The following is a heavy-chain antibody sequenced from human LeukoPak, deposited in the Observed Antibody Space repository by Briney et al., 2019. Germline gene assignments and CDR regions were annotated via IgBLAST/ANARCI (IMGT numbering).Heavy chain of an antibody. CDR2: ISSSSSTI. V-gene: IGHV3-48*01. CDR3: ARGYCSGGSCYSGSYY. Sequence: GGSLRLSCAASGFTFSSYSMNWVRQAPGKGLEWVSYISSSSSTIYYADSVKGRFTISRDNAKNSLYLQMNSLRAEDTAVYYCARGYCSGGSCYSGSYYWGQGTLVTVSS. D-gene: IGHD2-15*01. J-gene: IGHJ4*02. CDR1: GFTFSSYS.